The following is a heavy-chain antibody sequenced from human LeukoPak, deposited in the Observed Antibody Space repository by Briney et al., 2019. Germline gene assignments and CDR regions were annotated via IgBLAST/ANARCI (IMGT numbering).Heavy chain of an antibody. CDR3: ARDVREGYYDSSGYYTDY. CDR2: IYYSGST. Sequence: PSETLSLTCTVSGGSISSYYWSWIRQPPGKGLELIGYIYYSGSTNYNPSLKSRVTISVDTSKNQFSLKLSSVTAADTAVYYCARDVREGYYDSSGYYTDYWGQGTLVTVSS. D-gene: IGHD3-22*01. V-gene: IGHV4-59*01. CDR1: GGSISSYY. J-gene: IGHJ4*02.